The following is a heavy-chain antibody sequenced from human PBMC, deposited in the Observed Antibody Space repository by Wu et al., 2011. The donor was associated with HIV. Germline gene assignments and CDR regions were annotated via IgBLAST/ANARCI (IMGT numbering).Heavy chain of an antibody. CDR3: ARATVSRILLPEGEPKTIYTWLDP. Sequence: QVQLVQSGAEVKKPGSSMKVSCKASGGAFSKYGLSWVRQAPGQGLEWMGGIYPLSGTPDYAQRFQGRVRITADKSTSTTYLELNSLISEDTALYYCARATVSRILLPEGEPKTIYTWLDPWGQGTLVTISS. CDR1: GGAFSKYG. V-gene: IGHV1-69*14. J-gene: IGHJ5*02. CDR2: IYPLSGTP. D-gene: IGHD2-15*01.